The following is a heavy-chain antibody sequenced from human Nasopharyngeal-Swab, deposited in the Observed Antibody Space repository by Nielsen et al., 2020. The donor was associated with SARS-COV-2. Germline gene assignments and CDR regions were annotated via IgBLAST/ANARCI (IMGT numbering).Heavy chain of an antibody. Sequence: GESLKISCAASGFTFSSYAMHWVRQAPGKGLEWVAVISYDGSNKYYADSVKGRFTIPRDNSKNTLYLQMNSLRAEDTAVYYCARDKGYMITFGGVITWGQGTLVTVSS. CDR2: ISYDGSNK. CDR3: ARDKGYMITFGGVIT. D-gene: IGHD3-16*02. CDR1: GFTFSSYA. V-gene: IGHV3-30-3*01. J-gene: IGHJ5*02.